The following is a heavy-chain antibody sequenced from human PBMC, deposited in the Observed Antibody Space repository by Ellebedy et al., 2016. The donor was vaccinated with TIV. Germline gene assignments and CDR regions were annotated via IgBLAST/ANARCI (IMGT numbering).Heavy chain of an antibody. CDR3: ARVTSRGSLFDY. Sequence: MPSETLSLTCTVSGGSISSSSYYWGWIRQPPGKGLEWIGSIYYSGSTYYNPSLKSRVTISVDTSKNQFSLKLSSVTAADTAVYYCARVTSRGSLFDYWGQGTLVTVSS. CDR1: GGSISSSSYY. CDR2: IYYSGST. V-gene: IGHV4-39*07. D-gene: IGHD1-26*01. J-gene: IGHJ4*02.